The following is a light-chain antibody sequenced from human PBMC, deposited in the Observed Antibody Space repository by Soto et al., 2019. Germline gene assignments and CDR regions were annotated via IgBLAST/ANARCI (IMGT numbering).Light chain of an antibody. Sequence: EIVLTQSPATLSLSPGERATLSCRASQSVSSYLAWYKQKPGQAPRLLIYDASNRATGIPARFSGSGSGTGFTLTISSLEPEDFAVYYCQQRSNWPPGTFGGGTKVEIK. V-gene: IGKV3-11*01. J-gene: IGKJ4*01. CDR1: QSVSSY. CDR2: DAS. CDR3: QQRSNWPPGT.